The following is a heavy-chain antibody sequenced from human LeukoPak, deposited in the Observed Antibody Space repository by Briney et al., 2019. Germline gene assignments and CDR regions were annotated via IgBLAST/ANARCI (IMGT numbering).Heavy chain of an antibody. CDR2: ISANSGNT. V-gene: IGHV1-18*01. CDR3: ARDVNYAFDY. Sequence: ASVKVSCKPSGYSFTRNGISWVRQAPGQGLEWMAWISANSGNTNYAQNFQDRVTLTTDTSTSTAYMELRSLRSDDTAVYYCARDVNYAFDYWGHGTLVTVSS. CDR1: GYSFTRNG. D-gene: IGHD3-16*01. J-gene: IGHJ4*03.